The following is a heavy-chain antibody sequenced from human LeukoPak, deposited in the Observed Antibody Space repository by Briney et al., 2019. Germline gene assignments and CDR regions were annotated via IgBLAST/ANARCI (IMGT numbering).Heavy chain of an antibody. CDR1: GFTFNSYW. J-gene: IGHJ4*02. D-gene: IGHD3-3*01. CDR3: ARDGSYYDFWSGYYTSWELDY. Sequence: GGSLRLSCAASGFTFNSYWMSWVRQAPGKGLEWVANIKQDGSEKYYVDSVKGRFTISRDNAKNSLYLQMNSLRAEDTAVYYCARDGSYYDFWSGYYTSWELDYWGQGTLVTVSS. CDR2: IKQDGSEK. V-gene: IGHV3-7*01.